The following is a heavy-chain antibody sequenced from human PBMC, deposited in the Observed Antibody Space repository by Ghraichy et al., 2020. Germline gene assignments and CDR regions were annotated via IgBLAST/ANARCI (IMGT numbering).Heavy chain of an antibody. CDR1: GGSISSSTHY. CDR2: IYYSGST. V-gene: IGHV4-39*07. Sequence: SETLSLTCTVSGGSISSSTHYWRWIRQPPGKGLEWIGTIYYSGSTYYNPSLKSRVTISVDTSKNQFSLKLSSVTAADTAVYYCAIDAGLVRGDPYNWFDPWGQGTLVTIAS. CDR3: AIDAGLVRGDPYNWFDP. D-gene: IGHD3-10*01. J-gene: IGHJ5*02.